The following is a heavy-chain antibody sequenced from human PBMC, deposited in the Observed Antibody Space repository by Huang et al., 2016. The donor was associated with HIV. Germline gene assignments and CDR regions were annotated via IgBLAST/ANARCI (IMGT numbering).Heavy chain of an antibody. Sequence: QVQLVQSESDLKKPGASVKVSCKVSGYTFSDYAINWVRQAPGQGLEWMGWINTDTGDPTYAPGCRGRFVFSMDTSLSTAFLQISSLESDDSALYYCSSGEKSSGFDHWGQGTLVTVSS. V-gene: IGHV7-4-1*02. J-gene: IGHJ4*02. D-gene: IGHD6-19*01. CDR1: GYTFSDYA. CDR2: INTDTGDP. CDR3: SSGEKSSGFDH.